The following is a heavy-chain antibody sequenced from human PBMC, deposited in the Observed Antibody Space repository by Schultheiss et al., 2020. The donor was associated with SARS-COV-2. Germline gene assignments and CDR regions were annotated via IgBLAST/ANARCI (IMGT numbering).Heavy chain of an antibody. D-gene: IGHD2-21*02. CDR1: GFTFSSYA. J-gene: IGHJ6*02. CDR2: VGGSGGST. V-gene: IGHV3-23*01. Sequence: GRSLRLSCAASGFTFSSYAMSWVRQAPGKGLEWVSVVGGSGGSTYYADSVKGRFTISRDNSKNTLYLQMNSLRAEDTAVYYCARGGDPRYYYYGMDVWGQGTTVTVSS. CDR3: ARGGDPRYYYYGMDV.